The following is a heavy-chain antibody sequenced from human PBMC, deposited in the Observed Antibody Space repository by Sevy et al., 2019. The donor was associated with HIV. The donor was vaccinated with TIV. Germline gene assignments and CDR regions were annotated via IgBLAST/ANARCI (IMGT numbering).Heavy chain of an antibody. CDR2: IRSKAYGGTT. Sequence: GGSLRLSCTASGFTFGDYAMSWFRQAPGKGLEWVGFIRSKAYGGTTEYAASVKGRFTISRDDSKSIAYLQMNSLKTEDTAVYYCTRAYCSGGSCHGWFDPWGQGTLVTVSS. J-gene: IGHJ5*02. D-gene: IGHD2-15*01. CDR1: GFTFGDYA. CDR3: TRAYCSGGSCHGWFDP. V-gene: IGHV3-49*03.